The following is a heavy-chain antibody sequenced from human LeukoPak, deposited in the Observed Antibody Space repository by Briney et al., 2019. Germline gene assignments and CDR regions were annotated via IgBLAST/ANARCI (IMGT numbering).Heavy chain of an antibody. CDR2: IYYSGST. CDR1: GGSFSGYY. V-gene: IGHV4-59*01. D-gene: IGHD3-3*01. J-gene: IGHJ3*02. CDR3: AREGNFWSGYYTARRADAFDI. Sequence: KPSETLSLTCAVYGGSFSGYYWSWIRQPPGKGLEWIGYIYYSGSTNYNPSLKSRVTISVDTSKNQFSLKLSSVTAADTAVYYCAREGNFWSGYYTARRADAFDIWGQGTMVTVSS.